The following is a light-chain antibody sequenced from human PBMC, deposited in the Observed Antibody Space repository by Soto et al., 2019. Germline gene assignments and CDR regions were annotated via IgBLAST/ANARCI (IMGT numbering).Light chain of an antibody. J-gene: IGLJ2*01. Sequence: QSALIQPPSVPGSPGQSVTISCTGASSNVGSYEDVSWYQHHPGTVPMIDNVNIQPSGVPDRFSASNSGTSASLAITGLQGEDEAVYYCQSYDTSLSGVIFGAGTKLTVL. CDR2: NVN. V-gene: IGLV2-11*01. CDR3: QSYDTSLSGVI. CDR1: SSNVGSYED.